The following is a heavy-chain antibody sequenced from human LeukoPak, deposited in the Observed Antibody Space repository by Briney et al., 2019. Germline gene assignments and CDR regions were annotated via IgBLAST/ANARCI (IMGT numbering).Heavy chain of an antibody. CDR2: INHSGST. V-gene: IGHV4-34*01. CDR1: GGSFSGYY. J-gene: IGHJ4*02. CDR3: AREVVVAATYDY. Sequence: SETLSLTCAVYGGSFSGYYWSWIRQPPGKGLEWIGEINHSGSTKYNPSLKSRVTISVDTSKNQFSLKLSSVTAADTAVYYCAREVVVAATYDYWGQGTLVTVSS. D-gene: IGHD2-15*01.